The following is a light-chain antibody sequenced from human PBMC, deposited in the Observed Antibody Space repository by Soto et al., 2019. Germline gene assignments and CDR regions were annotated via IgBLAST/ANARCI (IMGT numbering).Light chain of an antibody. CDR2: KAS. J-gene: IGKJ3*01. CDR1: QSISSW. V-gene: IGKV1-5*03. Sequence: DIQMTQSPSTLSASVGDRVTITCRASQSISSWLAWYHQKPGKAPKLLIYKASSLESGVPSRFSGSGSVTEFTLTISSLQPDDLATYYCQQYNSSPFTFGPGTKVDIK. CDR3: QQYNSSPFT.